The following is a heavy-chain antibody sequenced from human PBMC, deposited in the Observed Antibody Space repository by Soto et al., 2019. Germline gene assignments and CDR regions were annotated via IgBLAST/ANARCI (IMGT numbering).Heavy chain of an antibody. CDR2: MYNTGST. J-gene: IGHJ6*02. V-gene: IGHV4-59*02. D-gene: IGHD2-21*02. CDR3: ARDLWGYCGTDCYPLDV. CDR1: GGSVSRYY. Sequence: SETLSLTCTVSGGSVSRYYWSWIRQPPGKGLEWIGYMYNTGSTVYNPPFKSRVTISVDTSKNQFSLKLNSVTAADTAVYYCARDLWGYCGTDCYPLDVWGQGTTVTVSS.